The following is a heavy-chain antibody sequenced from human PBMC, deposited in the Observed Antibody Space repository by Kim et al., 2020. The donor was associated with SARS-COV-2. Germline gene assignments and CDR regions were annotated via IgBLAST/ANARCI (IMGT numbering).Heavy chain of an antibody. CDR2: VSDSGVTT. V-gene: IGHV3-23*01. CDR1: EFPFNTYA. J-gene: IGHJ4*02. Sequence: GGSLRLSCAASEFPFNTYAMCWVRQAPGRGLEWVSTVSDSGVTTFYADSVKGRFTISRDNSKNTLFLHMNSLRVEDTAVYYCTGSRGGLRFHSFDYWGQGSLVPVST. D-gene: IGHD5-12*01. CDR3: TGSRGGLRFHSFDY.